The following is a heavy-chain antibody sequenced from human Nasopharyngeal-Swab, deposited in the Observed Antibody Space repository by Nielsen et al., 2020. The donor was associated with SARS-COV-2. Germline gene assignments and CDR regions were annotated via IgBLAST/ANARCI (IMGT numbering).Heavy chain of an antibody. J-gene: IGHJ6*02. CDR2: VNTYNGDT. CDR3: ARDRRIQVWGYYYGLDF. CDR1: GYTFVSHG. D-gene: IGHD3-16*01. V-gene: IGHV1-18*01. Sequence: ASVKVSCKASGYTFVSHGISWVRQAPGQGLEWMGGVNTYNGDTRYAEKFQGRVTITTDTSASSAFLELRSLRSDDTALYYCARDRRIQVWGYYYGLDFWGQGTTVTVSS.